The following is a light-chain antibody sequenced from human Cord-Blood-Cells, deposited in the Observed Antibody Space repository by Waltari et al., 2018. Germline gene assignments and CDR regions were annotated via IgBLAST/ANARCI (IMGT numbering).Light chain of an antibody. CDR1: SSDVGDYNY. CDR2: DVS. Sequence: QSALTQPASVSGSPGQSITISCTGTSSDVGDYNYVSWYQQHPGKAPKLIIDDVSNRPSGVSNRFSGSKSGNTASLTISGLQAEDEADYYCSSYTSSSTVFGTGTKVTVL. V-gene: IGLV2-14*01. J-gene: IGLJ1*01. CDR3: SSYTSSSTV.